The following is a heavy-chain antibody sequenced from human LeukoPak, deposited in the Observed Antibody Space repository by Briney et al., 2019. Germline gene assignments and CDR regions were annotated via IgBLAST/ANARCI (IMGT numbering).Heavy chain of an antibody. V-gene: IGHV3-30*04. CDR1: GFSFRNYA. CDR3: ARDYGDYYYYYYMDV. J-gene: IGHJ6*03. CDR2: ISYDGSTE. D-gene: IGHD4-17*01. Sequence: GGSLRLSCEASGFSFRNYAMYWVRQPPGKGLEWVAVISYDGSTEYYADSVKGRFTFSRDNSKNTLYLQMNSLRAEDTAVYYCARDYGDYYYYYYMDVWGKGTTVTVSS.